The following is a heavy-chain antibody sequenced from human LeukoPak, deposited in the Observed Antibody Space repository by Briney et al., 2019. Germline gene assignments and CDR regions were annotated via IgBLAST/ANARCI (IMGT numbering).Heavy chain of an antibody. CDR1: GGSISSSSYY. Sequence: SETLSLTCTVSGGSISSSSYYWGWIRQPPGKGLEWIGSIYYSGSTNYNPSLKSRVTMSVDTSKNQFSLKLSSVTAADTAVYYCARDLRYHYMDVWGKGTTVTVSS. J-gene: IGHJ6*03. D-gene: IGHD5/OR15-5a*01. CDR2: IYYSGST. V-gene: IGHV4-39*07. CDR3: ARDLRYHYMDV.